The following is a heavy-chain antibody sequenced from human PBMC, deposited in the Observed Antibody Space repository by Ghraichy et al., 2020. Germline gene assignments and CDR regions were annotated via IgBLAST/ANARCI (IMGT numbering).Heavy chain of an antibody. V-gene: IGHV1-8*02. Sequence: ASVKVSCKASGYTFTSYDINWVRQATGQGLEWMGWMNPNSGNTGYAQKFQGRVTMTRNTSISTAYMELSSLRSEDTAVYYCARQPIAAAGIDWFDPWGQGTLVTVSS. CDR2: MNPNSGNT. J-gene: IGHJ5*02. D-gene: IGHD6-13*01. CDR3: ARQPIAAAGIDWFDP. CDR1: GYTFTSYD.